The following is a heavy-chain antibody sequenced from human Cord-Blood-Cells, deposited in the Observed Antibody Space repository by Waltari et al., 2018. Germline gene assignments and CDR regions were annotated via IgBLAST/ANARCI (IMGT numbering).Heavy chain of an antibody. CDR3: ARGYCSSTSCNWFDP. Sequence: QVQLQESGPGLVKPSETLSLHCAVSGYSISSGCYWGWIRQPPGKGLEWIGSIYHSGSTYYNPSLKSRVTISVDTSKNQFSLKLSSVTAADTAVYYCARGYCSSTSCNWFDPWGQGTLVTVSS. CDR2: IYHSGST. J-gene: IGHJ5*02. D-gene: IGHD2-2*01. V-gene: IGHV4-38-2*01. CDR1: GYSISSGCY.